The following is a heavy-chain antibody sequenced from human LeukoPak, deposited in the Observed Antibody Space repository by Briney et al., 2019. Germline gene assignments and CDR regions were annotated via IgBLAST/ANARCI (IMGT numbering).Heavy chain of an antibody. D-gene: IGHD6-13*01. CDR2: MSSSGSTI. Sequence: PGGSLTLSCAASGFTFSDYYMSWIRQAPGKGLEWVSYMSSSGSTIYYADSVKGRFTISSDNAKNSLYLQMNSLRAEDTAVYYCARVSSSSWTDFDYWGQGTLVTVSS. CDR1: GFTFSDYY. V-gene: IGHV3-11*01. J-gene: IGHJ4*02. CDR3: ARVSSSSWTDFDY.